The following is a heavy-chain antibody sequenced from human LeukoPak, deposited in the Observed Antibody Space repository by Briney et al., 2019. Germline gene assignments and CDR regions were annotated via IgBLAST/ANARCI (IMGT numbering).Heavy chain of an antibody. CDR1: SGSISSKPYY. CDR3: ARHANVWLL. V-gene: IGHV4-39*01. Sequence: SETLSLTCTVSSGSISSKPYYWGWIRQPPGKGLEWIGSINYGGSTYYNPSLKSRVTISVDTSKNQLSLKLSSMTAADTAMYYCARHANVWLLWGQGTLVTVSS. D-gene: IGHD2-8*01. CDR2: INYGGST. J-gene: IGHJ4*02.